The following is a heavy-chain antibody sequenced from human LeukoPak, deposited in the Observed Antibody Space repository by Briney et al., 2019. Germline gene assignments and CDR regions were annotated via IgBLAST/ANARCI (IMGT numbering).Heavy chain of an antibody. D-gene: IGHD1-20*01. CDR1: GFIFSNYW. Sequence: GGPLRLSCATSGFIFSNYWMSWVRQAPGKGLEWVANIKQDGGEKYYVDSVKGRFTISRDNAKNSLYLQMNSLRAEDTAVYYCARVPNWNDVGLDYWGQGTLVTVSS. V-gene: IGHV3-7*01. CDR3: ARVPNWNDVGLDY. CDR2: IKQDGGEK. J-gene: IGHJ4*02.